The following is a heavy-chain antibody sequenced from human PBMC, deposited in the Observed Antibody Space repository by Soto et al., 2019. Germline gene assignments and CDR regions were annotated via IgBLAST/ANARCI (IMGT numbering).Heavy chain of an antibody. CDR3: AILIVNSWLDS. J-gene: IGHJ5*01. V-gene: IGHV6-1*01. D-gene: IGHD1-26*01. CDR2: TYYRSKWEI. CDR1: GASVSTNSAT. Sequence: QVQLQQSGPGLVKPSQTLSLTCAISGASVSTNSATWDWIRQYPSRGLEWLGRTYYRSKWEIDYAVSVSGRITINPDTSNNQLSLQLNSVTPDDTDVYYCAILIVNSWLDSWGQGILVTVSS.